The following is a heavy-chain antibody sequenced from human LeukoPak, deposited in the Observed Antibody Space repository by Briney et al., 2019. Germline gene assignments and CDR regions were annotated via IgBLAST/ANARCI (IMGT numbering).Heavy chain of an antibody. CDR3: ARVGVSWGGFDI. D-gene: IGHD7-27*01. V-gene: IGHV3-74*01. J-gene: IGHJ3*02. Sequence: PGGSLRLSCAASGFPFSTYWVYWVRHAPGKGQVWVSRINGDGSVTDYADYVKGRFTISRDIAKNTVDLQINSLRAEDTAIYYCARVGVSWGGFDIWGQGTMVTVSS. CDR2: INGDGSVT. CDR1: GFPFSTYW.